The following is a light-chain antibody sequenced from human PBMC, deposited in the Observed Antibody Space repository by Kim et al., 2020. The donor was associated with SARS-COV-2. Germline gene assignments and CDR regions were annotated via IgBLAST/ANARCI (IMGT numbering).Light chain of an antibody. V-gene: IGLV2-14*03. CDR3: SSYTGSGTFAGI. CDR1: NSDVGGYNY. Sequence: QSVLTQPASVSGSPGQSITISCTGTNSDVGGYNYVSWYQQHPGKAPKLMIYHVTERPSGVSNRFSGSKSGNTASLTISGVQAEDEADYYCSSYTGSGTFAGIFGGGTQLTVL. CDR2: HVT. J-gene: IGLJ2*01.